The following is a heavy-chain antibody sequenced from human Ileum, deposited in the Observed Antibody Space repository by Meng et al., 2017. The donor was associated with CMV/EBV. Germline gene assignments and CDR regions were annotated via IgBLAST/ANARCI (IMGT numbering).Heavy chain of an antibody. CDR1: GYIFSNFG. D-gene: IGHD4-23*01. J-gene: IGHJ4*02. Sequence: SCRASGYIFSNFGITWVRQAPGQGIEWMGYLSIHDGHTKYAKNVQGRVTMTADISTSTGYMELTSLTSDDTAVYYCAREFRERWELGHWGQGTLVTVSS. CDR3: AREFRERWELGH. CDR2: LSIHDGHT. V-gene: IGHV1-18*01.